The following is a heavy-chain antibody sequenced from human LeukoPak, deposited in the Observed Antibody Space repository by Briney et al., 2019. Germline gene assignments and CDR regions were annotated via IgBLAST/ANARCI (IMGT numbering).Heavy chain of an antibody. D-gene: IGHD3-22*01. Sequence: PSETLSLTCAVYGGSFSGYYWSWIRRPPGKGLEWIGEINHSGSTNYNPSLKSRVTISVDTSKNQFSLKLSSVTAADTAVYYCARGHPSSGYYLFSWGQGTLVTVSS. CDR3: ARGHPSSGYYLFS. CDR1: GGSFSGYY. J-gene: IGHJ5*02. CDR2: INHSGST. V-gene: IGHV4-34*01.